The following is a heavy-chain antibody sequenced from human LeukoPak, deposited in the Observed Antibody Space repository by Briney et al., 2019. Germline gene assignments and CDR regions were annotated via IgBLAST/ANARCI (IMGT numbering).Heavy chain of an antibody. CDR1: GFTFGDHS. V-gene: IGHV3-49*04. CDR3: ARDGDSSGYYAAFDI. CDR2: IRTKAYGGTT. J-gene: IGHJ3*02. D-gene: IGHD3-22*01. Sequence: PGRSLRLSCTASGFTFGDHSMSWVRQAPGKGLEWVGFIRTKAYGGTTEYAASVKGRFTISRDNAKNSLYLQMNSLRDEDTAVYYCARDGDSSGYYAAFDIWGQGTMVTVSS.